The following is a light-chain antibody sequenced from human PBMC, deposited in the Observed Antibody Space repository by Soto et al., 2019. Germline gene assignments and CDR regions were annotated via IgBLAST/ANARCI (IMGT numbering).Light chain of an antibody. CDR1: QPVSDN. V-gene: IGKV3-15*01. CDR3: QQYDHWPIT. J-gene: IGKJ5*01. Sequence: EVVMTQSPATLSVSPGVGATLSCRASQPVSDNLAWYQQKPGQAPRLLIYGASARALGIPARFSGSGSGTEFTFTVTSLQTEDFAVYYCQQYDHWPITFGQGTRLEI. CDR2: GAS.